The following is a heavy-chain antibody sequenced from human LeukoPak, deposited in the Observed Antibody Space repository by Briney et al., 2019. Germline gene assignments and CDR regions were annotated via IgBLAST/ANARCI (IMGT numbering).Heavy chain of an antibody. Sequence: PSETLSLTCTVSGGSISSYYWSWIRQPAGKGLEWNGRIYTSGSTNYNPSLKSRVTMSVDTSKNQFSLKLSSVTAADTAVYYCARESYYDFWSGTPLGCYYYYMDVWSKGTTVTVSS. V-gene: IGHV4-4*07. CDR1: GGSISSYY. CDR2: IYTSGST. CDR3: ARESYYDFWSGTPLGCYYYYMDV. J-gene: IGHJ6*03. D-gene: IGHD3-3*01.